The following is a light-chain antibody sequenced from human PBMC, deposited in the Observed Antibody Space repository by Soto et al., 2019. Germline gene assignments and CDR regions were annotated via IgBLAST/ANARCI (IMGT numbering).Light chain of an antibody. CDR3: CSYAGSYKRV. V-gene: IGLV2-11*01. J-gene: IGLJ3*02. CDR1: SSDVGGYNY. CDR2: DVS. Sequence: QSALTQPRSVPGSPGQSVTISCTGTSSDVGGYNYVSWYQQHPGKAPKLMIYDVSKRPSGVPDRFSGSKSGNTASLTISGLQAEDEADYYCCSYAGSYKRVFGGGTKLTVL.